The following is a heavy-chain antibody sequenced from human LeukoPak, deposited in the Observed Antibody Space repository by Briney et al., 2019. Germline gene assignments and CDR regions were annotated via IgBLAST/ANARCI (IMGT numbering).Heavy chain of an antibody. CDR1: GGSISSGY. J-gene: IGHJ6*03. CDR3: ARTTEGGYTYDYFYYYYMDV. D-gene: IGHD5-18*01. CDR2: IYYSGST. V-gene: IGHV4-59*01. Sequence: SETLSLTCTVSGGSISSGYWSWIRQPPGKGLEWIGYIYYSGSTNYNPSLKSRVTISVDTSKNQFSLKLSSVTAADTAVYYCARTTEGGYTYDYFYYYYMDVWGKGTTVTISS.